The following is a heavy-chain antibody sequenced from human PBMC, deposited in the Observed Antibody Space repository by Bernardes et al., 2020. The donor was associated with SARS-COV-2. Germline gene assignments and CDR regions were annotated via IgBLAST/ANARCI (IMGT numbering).Heavy chain of an antibody. J-gene: IGHJ4*02. CDR2: IFYDGNS. CDR3: ARRGISYYFDN. D-gene: IGHD3-10*01. V-gene: IGHV4-39*01. Sequence: SETLSLTRSVSGGSITSSSYYWGWIRQTPGRGLEWIANIFYDGNSYYNPSLRSRVSISVDTSKDQFSLQLGSVTAADTAVYYCARRGISYYFDNWGQGILVTVSS. CDR1: GGSITSSSYY.